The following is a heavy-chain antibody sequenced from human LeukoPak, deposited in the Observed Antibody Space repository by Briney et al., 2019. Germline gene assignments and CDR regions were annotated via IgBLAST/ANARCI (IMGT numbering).Heavy chain of an antibody. V-gene: IGHV3-30-3*01. D-gene: IGHD3-10*01. Sequence: QPGRSLGLSCAASGFTFSSYAVHWVRQAPGKGLQWVALISYDGSNKYYADSVKGRFTISRDNSKNTLYLQMNSLRAEDTAVYYCVRESRGVDAFDIWGQGTVVTVSS. J-gene: IGHJ3*02. CDR1: GFTFSSYA. CDR2: ISYDGSNK. CDR3: VRESRGVDAFDI.